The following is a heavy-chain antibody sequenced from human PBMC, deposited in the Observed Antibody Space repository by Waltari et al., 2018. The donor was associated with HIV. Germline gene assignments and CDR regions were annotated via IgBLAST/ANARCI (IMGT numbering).Heavy chain of an antibody. V-gene: IGHV3-7*03. CDR2: IKYDGTER. J-gene: IGHJ4*02. CDR1: GFTFTSNW. D-gene: IGHD2-2*01. Sequence: EEQLVESGGGLVQPGESLRLPCLASGFTFTSNWMRWFRQAPGKGLEWVASIKYDGTERKYADSVKGRFTISRDNAKTSLFLEMHNLRVEDTGIYSCATSSSADAHWGQGTLVTVSS. CDR3: ATSSSADAH.